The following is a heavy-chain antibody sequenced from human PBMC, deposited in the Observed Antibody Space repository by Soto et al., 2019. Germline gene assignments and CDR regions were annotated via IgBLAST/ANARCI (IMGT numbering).Heavy chain of an antibody. CDR1: GFTFSSYA. J-gene: IGHJ6*02. V-gene: IGHV3-23*01. CDR3: ASKEDLTPENNMVRGVIYYYYGMDV. D-gene: IGHD3-10*01. Sequence: GGSLRLSCAASGFTFSSYAMSWVRQAPGKGLEWVSAISGSGGSTYYADSVKGRFTISRDNSKNTLYLQMNSLRAEDTAVYYCASKEDLTPENNMVRGVIYYYYGMDVWGQGTTVTVSS. CDR2: ISGSGGST.